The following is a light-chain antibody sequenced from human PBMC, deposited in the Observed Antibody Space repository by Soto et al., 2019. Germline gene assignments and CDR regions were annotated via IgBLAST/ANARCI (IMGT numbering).Light chain of an antibody. V-gene: IGKV3-15*01. CDR1: QSVSSN. Sequence: EIVMTQSPATLSVSPGERATLSCRASQSVSSNLAWYQQKPGQAPRLLIYGASTRATAIPARFSGSGSGTEFPLTISSRQSEDFAVYYCQQYSNWPPWTFGQGTQVEIK. CDR3: QQYSNWPPWT. J-gene: IGKJ1*01. CDR2: GAS.